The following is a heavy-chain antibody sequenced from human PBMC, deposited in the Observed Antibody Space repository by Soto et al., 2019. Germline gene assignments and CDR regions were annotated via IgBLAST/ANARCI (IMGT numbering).Heavy chain of an antibody. CDR1: RFAFNIYA. J-gene: IGHJ4*02. D-gene: IGHD2-21*02. V-gene: IGHV3-23*01. CDR3: AKDLGDTSPVGFDF. Sequence: GGSLRLSCAASRFAFNIYAMSWVRRAPGKGLEWVSVISGSGAITYYADSVKGRFTIYRDNPRTTVYLQMNSLRAEDTAVYYCAKDLGDTSPVGFDFWGQGTLVTVSS. CDR2: ISGSGAIT.